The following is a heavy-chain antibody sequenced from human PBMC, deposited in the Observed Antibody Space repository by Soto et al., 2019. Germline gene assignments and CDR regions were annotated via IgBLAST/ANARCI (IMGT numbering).Heavy chain of an antibody. D-gene: IGHD2-21*01. Sequence: EVQLVESGGGLVQPGGSLKLSCAASGFTFTDSAIHWVRQASGKGPEWVGRIRNKVNTYATAYAASVKGRFTISRDDATGTTYQQMNSLKTEDTAVYYCSRRRDWTATDPLDYWGQGTLVTVSS. CDR3: SRRRDWTATDPLDY. J-gene: IGHJ4*02. CDR2: IRNKVNTYAT. V-gene: IGHV3-73*02. CDR1: GFTFTDSA.